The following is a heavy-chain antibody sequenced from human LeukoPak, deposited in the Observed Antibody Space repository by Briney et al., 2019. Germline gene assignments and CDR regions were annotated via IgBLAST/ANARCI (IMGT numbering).Heavy chain of an antibody. J-gene: IGHJ4*02. CDR2: ISHSGGDT. Sequence: GGSLRLSCAASGFTFSSYAMTWVRQAPGKGLEWVSTISHSGGDTYYADSVKGRFTLSRDNSKNTLYLQMNNLRAEDTALYYCAKDLSLYTSSASTFDSWGQGTLVTVSS. CDR1: GFTFSSYA. V-gene: IGHV3-23*01. CDR3: AKDLSLYTSSASTFDS. D-gene: IGHD6-6*01.